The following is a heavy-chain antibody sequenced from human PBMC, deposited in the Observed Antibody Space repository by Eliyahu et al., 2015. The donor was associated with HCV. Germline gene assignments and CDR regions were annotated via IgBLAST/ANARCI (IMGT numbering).Heavy chain of an antibody. D-gene: IGHD5-12*01. CDR2: IYYSGAT. Sequence: QLQLQESGPGLVKSSETLSLICTVXGGSIXSTTYYWGWIRQPPGKGLGWIGSIYYSGATYYNPSLKSRGTISVDTSKNQFSLQLSSVTAADTAFYYCARQGYYGYDLLDSWGQGTQVTVSS. CDR3: ARQGYYGYDLLDS. CDR1: GGSIXSTTYY. J-gene: IGHJ4*02. V-gene: IGHV4-39*01.